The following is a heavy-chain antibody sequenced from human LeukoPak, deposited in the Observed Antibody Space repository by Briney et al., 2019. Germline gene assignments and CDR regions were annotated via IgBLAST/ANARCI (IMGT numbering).Heavy chain of an antibody. CDR1: GVSISSGSYY. V-gene: IGHV4-61*02. J-gene: IGHJ3*02. D-gene: IGHD3-16*02. Sequence: PSETLSLTCAVSGVSISSGSYYWGCIRPPAGKGLEWIGRISHNGSTSYNPSIKSRVTISVDTSKNQFSLKLSSATAADTAVYYCARGVMSTFGGVIVHLHACDIWGEGAMCTVSS. CDR2: ISHNGST. CDR3: ARGVMSTFGGVIVHLHACDI.